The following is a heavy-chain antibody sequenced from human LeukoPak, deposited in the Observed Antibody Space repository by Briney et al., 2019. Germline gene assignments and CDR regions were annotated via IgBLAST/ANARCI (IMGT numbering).Heavy chain of an antibody. V-gene: IGHV1-69*13. J-gene: IGHJ4*02. CDR2: IIPTFGTA. CDR3: ARSSGGRYSNPPNYFDY. CDR1: GGTFSSYA. D-gene: IGHD4-11*01. Sequence: ASVKVSCKASGGTFSSYAISWVRQAPGQGLEWMGGIIPTFGTANYAQKFQGRVTITADESTSTAYMELSSLRSEDTAVYYCARSSGGRYSNPPNYFDYWGQGTLVTVSS.